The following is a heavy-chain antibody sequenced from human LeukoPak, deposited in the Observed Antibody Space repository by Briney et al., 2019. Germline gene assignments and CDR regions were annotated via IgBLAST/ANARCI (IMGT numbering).Heavy chain of an antibody. CDR1: GYSISSGYY. J-gene: IGHJ5*02. CDR3: ARDSPYSGYDVWFDP. D-gene: IGHD5-12*01. Sequence: SETLSLTRTVSGYSISSGYYWGWIRQPPGKGLEWVGSIYHSGSTYYNPSLKSRVTISVDTSKNQFSLKLSSVTAADTAVYYCARDSPYSGYDVWFDPWGQGTLVTVSS. V-gene: IGHV4-38-2*02. CDR2: IYHSGST.